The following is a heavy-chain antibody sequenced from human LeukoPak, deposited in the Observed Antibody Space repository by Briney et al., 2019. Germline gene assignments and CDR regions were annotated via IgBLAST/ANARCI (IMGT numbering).Heavy chain of an antibody. V-gene: IGHV3-11*01. J-gene: IGHJ3*01. CDR3: ARDSAGAYVGYVVDAFDL. CDR1: GFSFSDYY. D-gene: IGHD5-12*01. CDR2: ISSSGTSI. Sequence: GGSLRLSCAASGFSFSDYYMNWIRQAPGKGLEWVSYISSSGTSIHYADSVKGRFTISRDNGRDSLYLQMNSLRAEDTAVYYCARDSAGAYVGYVVDAFDLWGQGTMVTVSS.